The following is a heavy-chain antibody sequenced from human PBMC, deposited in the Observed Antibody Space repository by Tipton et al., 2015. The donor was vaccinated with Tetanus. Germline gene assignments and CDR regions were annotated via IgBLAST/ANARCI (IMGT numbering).Heavy chain of an antibody. D-gene: IGHD3-16*01. Sequence: TLSLTCSVSGASISSGGYFWNWIRHHPGKGLEWIGYIYYSGSTFYNPSLKSRVTISVDTSNNQFSLKLSSVTAADTAVYYCARDQGGGRVARLNWFDPWGPGILVTVSS. CDR2: IYYSGST. V-gene: IGHV4-31*03. J-gene: IGHJ5*02. CDR3: ARDQGGGRVARLNWFDP. CDR1: GASISSGGYF.